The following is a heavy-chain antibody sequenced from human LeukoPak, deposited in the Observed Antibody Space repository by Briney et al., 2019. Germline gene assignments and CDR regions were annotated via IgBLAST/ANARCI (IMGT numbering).Heavy chain of an antibody. Sequence: SVKVSCKASGGIFSSYAISWVRQAPGQGLEWMGRIIPIFGIANYAQKFQGRVTITADKSTSTAYMELSSLRSEDTAVYYCARSTAITMIVVDPWGQGTLVTVSS. CDR3: ARSTAITMIVVDP. J-gene: IGHJ5*02. V-gene: IGHV1-69*04. CDR2: IIPIFGIA. CDR1: GGIFSSYA. D-gene: IGHD3-22*01.